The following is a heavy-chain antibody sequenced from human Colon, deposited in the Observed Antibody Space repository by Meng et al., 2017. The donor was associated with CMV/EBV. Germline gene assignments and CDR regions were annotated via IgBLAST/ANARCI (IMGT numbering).Heavy chain of an antibody. Sequence: SETLSLTCSVSSYSISSDFYWGWIRQPPGKGLEWIGSMDYGGSPYFHPSVRGRVDISMDTSKNQYYLSLTSVTAADTALYYCARTGNYYVSGNGAVDVWGQGTTVTVSS. CDR1: SYSISSDFY. CDR2: MDYGGSP. D-gene: IGHD3-10*01. CDR3: ARTGNYYVSGNGAVDV. J-gene: IGHJ6*02. V-gene: IGHV4-38-2*02.